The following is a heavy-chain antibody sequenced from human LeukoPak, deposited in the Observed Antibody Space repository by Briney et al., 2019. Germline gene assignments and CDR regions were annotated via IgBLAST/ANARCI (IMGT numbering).Heavy chain of an antibody. CDR3: AKDWGNWGYGYYFDH. CDR2: ISYDGSNK. V-gene: IGHV3-30*18. Sequence: GGSLRLSCAASGFTISTYGMHWVRQAPGKGLEWVAVISYDGSNKYYADSVKGRFTISRDNSKNTLYLQMNSLRAEDTAVYYCAKDWGNWGYGYYFDHWGQGTLVTVSS. D-gene: IGHD7-27*01. CDR1: GFTISTYG. J-gene: IGHJ4*02.